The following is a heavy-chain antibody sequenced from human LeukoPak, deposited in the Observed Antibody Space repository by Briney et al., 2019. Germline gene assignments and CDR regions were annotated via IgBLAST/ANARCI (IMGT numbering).Heavy chain of an antibody. J-gene: IGHJ4*02. CDR2: ISSSGGAT. CDR1: GFTFSSYA. D-gene: IGHD5-12*01. Sequence: PGGSLRLSCAASGFTFSSYAMTWVRQAPGKGLEWVSGISSSGGATYYADSVKGRFTISRDNSKNTLYLQIHSLRAEDTAVYYCAKEGYPADDYWGQGTLVTVSS. CDR3: AKEGYPADDY. V-gene: IGHV3-23*01.